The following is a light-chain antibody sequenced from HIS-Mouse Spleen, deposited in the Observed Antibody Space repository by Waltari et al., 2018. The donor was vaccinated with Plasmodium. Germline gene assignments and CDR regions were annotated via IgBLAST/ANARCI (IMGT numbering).Light chain of an antibody. CDR3: QQDYNLPYT. CDR2: GAS. Sequence: IVMTHPPATLSCPPGDRATLSCRPRQSVSSSYLPWYQQKPGQAPRLLIYGASTRATGIPARFSGSGSGTDFTLTISSLQPEDFAVYYCQQDYNLPYTFGQGTKLEIK. J-gene: IGKJ2*01. CDR1: QSVSSSY. V-gene: IGKV3D-7*01.